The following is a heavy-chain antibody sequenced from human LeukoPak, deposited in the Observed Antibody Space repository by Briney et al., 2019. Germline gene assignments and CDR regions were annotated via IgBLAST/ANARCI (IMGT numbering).Heavy chain of an antibody. CDR1: GGSISSGGYY. CDR2: IYYSGST. CDR3: ARGGGGYSWYFDL. Sequence: PSDTLSLTCTVSGGSISSGGYYWSWIRQHPGKGLEWIGYIYYSGSTYYTPSLKNRVTISVATSKNQFSLRLSSVTAVDTAVYYCARGGGGYSWYFDLWGRGTLVTVSS. D-gene: IGHD5-12*01. V-gene: IGHV4-31*03. J-gene: IGHJ2*01.